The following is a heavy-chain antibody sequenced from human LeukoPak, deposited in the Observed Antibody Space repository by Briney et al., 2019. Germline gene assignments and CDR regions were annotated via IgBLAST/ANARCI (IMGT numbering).Heavy chain of an antibody. CDR1: GYSISSGYY. J-gene: IGHJ6*03. CDR3: ARAGEGGYSGYDYYYHYYMDV. D-gene: IGHD5-12*01. Sequence: PSETLSLTCAVSGYSISSGYYWGWIRQPPGKGLEWIGNIYHSGSTYYNPSLKSRVTISVDTSKHQFSLKLSSVTAADTAVYYCARAGEGGYSGYDYYYHYYMDVWGKGTTVTVSS. V-gene: IGHV4-38-2*01. CDR2: IYHSGST.